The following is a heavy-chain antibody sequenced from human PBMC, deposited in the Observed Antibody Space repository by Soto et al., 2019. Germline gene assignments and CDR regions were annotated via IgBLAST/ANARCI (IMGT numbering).Heavy chain of an antibody. CDR1: GGSITTAY. CDR2: FYYSGVT. CDR3: VSQHYYDSSGYYVGY. J-gene: IGHJ4*02. V-gene: IGHV4-59*08. Sequence: SETLSLTCTVSGGSITTAYWSWIRQSPDKGLEWIGYFYYSGVTKYNPSLKSRVAISVDTSKTQFSLRLTSVTATDTAVYYCVSQHYYDSSGYYVGYWGQGTLVTVSS. D-gene: IGHD3-22*01.